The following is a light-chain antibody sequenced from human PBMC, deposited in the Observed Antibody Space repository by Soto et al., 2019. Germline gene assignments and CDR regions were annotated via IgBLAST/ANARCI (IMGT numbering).Light chain of an antibody. J-gene: IGLJ1*01. CDR1: SSDLAIYNY. CDR3: RSDTGSSNYV. Sequence: QSALTQPASVSGSPGQSITISCTGTSSDLAIYNYVSWYQQQPGTAPKLMIYQVTKRPSGVSNRFAGYRSGNTSSLTSAGLPAEDDDDYYCRSDTGSSNYVFGAGTKLTVL. CDR2: QVT. V-gene: IGLV2-14*01.